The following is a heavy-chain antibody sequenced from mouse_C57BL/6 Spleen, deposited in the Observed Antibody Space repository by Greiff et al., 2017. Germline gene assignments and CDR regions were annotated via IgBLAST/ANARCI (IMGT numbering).Heavy chain of an antibody. Sequence: QVTLKVCGPGILQPSQTLSLTCSFSGFSLSTFGMGVGWIRQPSGKGLEWLAHLWWDDDKYYNPALKSRLTISKDTSKNQVFLKIANVDTADTATYYCARSHYYGSSPRAMDYWGQGTSVTVSS. D-gene: IGHD1-1*01. CDR2: LWWDDDK. CDR1: GFSLSTFGMG. J-gene: IGHJ4*01. CDR3: ARSHYYGSSPRAMDY. V-gene: IGHV8-8*01.